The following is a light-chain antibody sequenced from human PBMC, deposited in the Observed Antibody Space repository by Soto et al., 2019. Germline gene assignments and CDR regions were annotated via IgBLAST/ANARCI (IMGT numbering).Light chain of an antibody. CDR1: QNISVW. J-gene: IGKJ1*01. Sequence: DIQMTQSPSTLSASVGDGVTITCRASQNISVWLAWYQQRPGKAPKLLIYDASTLETGLPSRFSGSGSGTDFTFTISSLQPEDIATYYCQQYDNLPRTFGQGTKVDIK. CDR2: DAS. CDR3: QQYDNLPRT. V-gene: IGKV1-33*01.